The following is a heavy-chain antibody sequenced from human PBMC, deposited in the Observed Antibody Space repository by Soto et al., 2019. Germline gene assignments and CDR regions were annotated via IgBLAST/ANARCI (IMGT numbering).Heavy chain of an antibody. CDR1: GYTFNSYA. J-gene: IGHJ4*02. D-gene: IGHD3-22*01. V-gene: IGHV1-18*01. CDR2: INPYNGNT. CDR3: ARGGGYHAFDY. Sequence: ASVKVSCKASGYTFNSYAISWVRQAPGQGLEWMGWINPYNGNTNYAQKLQGRVTMTTDTSTSTAYINLRSLRFDDTAVYYCARGGGYHAFDYWGQGALDTVCS.